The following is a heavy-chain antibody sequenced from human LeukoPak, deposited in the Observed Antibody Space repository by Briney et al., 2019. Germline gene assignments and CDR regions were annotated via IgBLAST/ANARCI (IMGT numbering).Heavy chain of an antibody. Sequence: PSGTLSLTCAVSGGSISSSNWWSWVRQPPGKGLEWIGEIYHSGSTNYNPSLKSRVTISVDKSKNQFSLKLSSVTAADTAVYYCARVAYGSGRPTFYYYYYMDVWGKGTTVTVSS. CDR2: IYHSGST. V-gene: IGHV4-4*02. CDR3: ARVAYGSGRPTFYYYYYMDV. CDR1: GGSISSSNW. J-gene: IGHJ6*03. D-gene: IGHD3-10*01.